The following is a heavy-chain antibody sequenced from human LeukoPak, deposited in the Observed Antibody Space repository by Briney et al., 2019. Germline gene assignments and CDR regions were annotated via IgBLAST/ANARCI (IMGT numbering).Heavy chain of an antibody. CDR1: GFTFDDYG. CDR3: ARLGSSSYFDY. J-gene: IGHJ4*02. CDR2: INWHGGST. D-gene: IGHD6-6*01. Sequence: PGGSLRLSCAASGFTFDDYGMSWVRQAPGKGLEWVSGINWHGGSTGYADSVKGRFTISRDNAKNSLYPQMNSLRAEDTALYYCARLGSSSYFDYWGQGTLVTVSS. V-gene: IGHV3-20*04.